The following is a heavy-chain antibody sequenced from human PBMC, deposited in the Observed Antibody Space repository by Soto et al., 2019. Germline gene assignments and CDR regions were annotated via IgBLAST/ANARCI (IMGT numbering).Heavy chain of an antibody. V-gene: IGHV1-69*02. Sequence: GASVKVSCKASGGTFSSYTISWVRQAPGQGLEWMGRIIPILGIANYAQKFQGRVTITADKSTSTAYMELSSLRSEDTAVYYCARGFKPFFAAQDALKWFDPWGQGTLVTVS. CDR3: ARGFKPFFAAQDALKWFDP. D-gene: IGHD3-3*01. CDR2: IIPILGIA. J-gene: IGHJ5*02. CDR1: GGTFSSYT.